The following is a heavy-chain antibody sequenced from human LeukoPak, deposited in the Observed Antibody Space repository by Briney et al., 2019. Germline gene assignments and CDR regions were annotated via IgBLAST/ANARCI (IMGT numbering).Heavy chain of an antibody. Sequence: SETLSLTCTVSGGSISSYYWSWIRQPPGKGLEWIGYIYYSGSTNYNPSLKSRVTISVDTSKNQFSLKLSSVTAADTAVYYCARGGYYDSSGTAFDYWGQGTLVTVSS. D-gene: IGHD3-22*01. V-gene: IGHV4-59*12. CDR2: IYYSGST. CDR1: GGSISSYY. CDR3: ARGGYYDSSGTAFDY. J-gene: IGHJ4*02.